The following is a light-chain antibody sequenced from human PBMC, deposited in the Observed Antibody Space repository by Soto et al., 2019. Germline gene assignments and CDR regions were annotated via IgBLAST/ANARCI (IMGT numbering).Light chain of an antibody. J-gene: IGKJ2*01. CDR3: QQYSSYPYT. CDR2: KAS. CDR1: QRISSW. Sequence: DIQMTQSPSTLSASVGDRVTITCRASQRISSWLAWYQQKPGKAPKLLIYKASSLESWVPSSFSGSGSGTEFTLTISSLQPDDFATYYCQQYSSYPYTFGQGTNLEIK. V-gene: IGKV1-5*03.